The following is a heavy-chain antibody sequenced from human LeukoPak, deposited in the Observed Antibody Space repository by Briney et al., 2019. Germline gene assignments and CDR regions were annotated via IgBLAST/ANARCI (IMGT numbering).Heavy chain of an antibody. CDR2: INPKNGDT. V-gene: IGHV1-2*02. J-gene: IGHJ4*02. Sequence: ASVKVSCKASGYIFTDYYIHWMRQAPGQGLEWMGWINPKNGDTNYAQKFQGRVTMTRDTSISTAYMELSRLRSDDTAVYYCARTTSSSWYNTFDYWGQGTLVTVSS. D-gene: IGHD6-13*01. CDR3: ARTTSSSWYNTFDY. CDR1: GYIFTDYY.